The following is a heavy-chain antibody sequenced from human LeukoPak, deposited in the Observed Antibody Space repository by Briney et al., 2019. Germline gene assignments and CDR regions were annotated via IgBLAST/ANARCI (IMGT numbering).Heavy chain of an antibody. CDR2: IRYDGSNK. CDR3: AKGERSGWYADAFDI. CDR1: GFTFSSYG. D-gene: IGHD6-19*01. Sequence: GGSLRLSCVASGFTFSSYGMHWVRQAPGKGLEWVAFIRYDGSNKYYADSVKGRFTISRDNSKNTLYLQMNSLRAEDTAMYYCAKGERSGWYADAFDIWGQGTMVTVSS. J-gene: IGHJ3*02. V-gene: IGHV3-30*02.